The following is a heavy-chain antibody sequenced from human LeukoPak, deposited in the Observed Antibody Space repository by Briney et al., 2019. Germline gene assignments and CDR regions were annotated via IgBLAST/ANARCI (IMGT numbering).Heavy chain of an antibody. Sequence: GGSLRLSCTASGFTFGDYAMSWVRQAPGKGLEWVGFIRSKPYGGTTQYAASVKGRFTISRHDSTNIAYPQMHSPKTEDTTAYYCTPHRVTVILTGYSPNWFDPWGQGPHVTVSS. CDR2: IRSKPYGGTT. D-gene: IGHD3-9*01. J-gene: IGHJ5*02. V-gene: IGHV3-49*04. CDR3: TPHRVTVILTGYSPNWFDP. CDR1: GFTFGDYA.